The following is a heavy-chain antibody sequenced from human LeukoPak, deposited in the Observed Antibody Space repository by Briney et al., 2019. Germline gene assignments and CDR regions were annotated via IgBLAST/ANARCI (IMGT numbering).Heavy chain of an antibody. D-gene: IGHD2-15*01. Sequence: KPSETLSLTCTVSGGSISSYYWSWIRQPPGKGLEWIGYIYYSGSTNCNPSLKSRVTISVDTSKNQFSLKLSSVTAADTAVYYCARSAANGAFDIWGQGTMVTVSS. J-gene: IGHJ3*02. CDR3: ARSAANGAFDI. CDR2: IYYSGST. CDR1: GGSISSYY. V-gene: IGHV4-59*01.